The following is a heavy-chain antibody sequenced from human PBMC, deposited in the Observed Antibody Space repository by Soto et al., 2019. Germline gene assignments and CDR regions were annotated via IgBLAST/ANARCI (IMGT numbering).Heavy chain of an antibody. J-gene: IGHJ5*01. Sequence: SETLSLTCTVSGVSIHNSHSFWAWIRQPPGKGLQFIASVYHNGGAHYNSSLKSRVTISVDMANNQVSLRMRSLTAADTAFYYCGRVVEGATRHTDPDSWGQGILVTVSS. V-gene: IGHV4-39*01. CDR3: GRVVEGATRHTDPDS. CDR2: VYHNGGA. CDR1: GVSIHNSHSF. D-gene: IGHD2-21*01.